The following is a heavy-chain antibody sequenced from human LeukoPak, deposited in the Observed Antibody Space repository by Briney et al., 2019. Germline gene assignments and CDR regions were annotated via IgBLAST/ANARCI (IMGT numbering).Heavy chain of an antibody. V-gene: IGHV1-18*01. D-gene: IGHD2-2*01. CDR2: ISAYNGNT. Sequence: GASATVSCKASGYTFTSYGISWVRQAPGQGLEWMGWISAYNGNTNYAQKLQGRVTMTTDTSTSTAYMELRSLRSDDTAVYYCARRVVVVPAAGWFDPWGQGTLVTVSS. CDR3: ARRVVVVPAAGWFDP. CDR1: GYTFTSYG. J-gene: IGHJ5*02.